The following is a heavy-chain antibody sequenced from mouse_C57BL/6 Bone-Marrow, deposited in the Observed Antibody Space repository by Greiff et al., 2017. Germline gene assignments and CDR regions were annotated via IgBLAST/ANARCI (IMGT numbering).Heavy chain of an antibody. CDR1: GYTFTSYW. CDR2: IHPNSGST. Sequence: QVQLQQPGAELVKPGASVKLSCKASGYTFTSYWMHWVKQRPGQGLEWIGMIHPNSGSTNYNEKFKSKATLSVDKSSSTAYRQLSSLTYEDSAVYYCARSTNYYVSSSYYAMDYWGQGTSVTVSS. J-gene: IGHJ4*01. CDR3: ARSTNYYVSSSYYAMDY. D-gene: IGHD1-1*01. V-gene: IGHV1-64*01.